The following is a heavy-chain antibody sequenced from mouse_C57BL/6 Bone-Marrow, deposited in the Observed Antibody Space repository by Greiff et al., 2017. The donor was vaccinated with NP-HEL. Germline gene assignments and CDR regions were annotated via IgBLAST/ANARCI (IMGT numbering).Heavy chain of an antibody. Sequence: VQLQQSGAELVRPGASVKLSCKASGYTFTDYYINWVKQRPGQGLEWIARIYPGSGNTYYNEKFKGKATLTAEKSSSTAYMQLSSLTSEDSAVYFCARHHYSFYYFDYWGQGTTLTVSS. CDR2: IYPGSGNT. D-gene: IGHD2-12*01. J-gene: IGHJ2*01. V-gene: IGHV1-76*01. CDR3: ARHHYSFYYFDY. CDR1: GYTFTDYY.